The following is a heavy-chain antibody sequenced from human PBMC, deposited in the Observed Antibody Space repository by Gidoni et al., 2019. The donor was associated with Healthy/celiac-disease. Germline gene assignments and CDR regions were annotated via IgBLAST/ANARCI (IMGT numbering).Heavy chain of an antibody. Sequence: QVQLQESGPGLVKPSQTLSLTCTVSGGSLSSGDYYWSWIRQPPGKGLEWIGYIYYSGSTYYNPSLKSRVTISVDTSKNQFSLKLSSVTAADTAVYYCARGGIAAAGRNDAFDIWGQGTMVTVSS. D-gene: IGHD6-13*01. CDR3: ARGGIAAAGRNDAFDI. V-gene: IGHV4-30-4*01. CDR1: GGSLSSGDYY. J-gene: IGHJ3*02. CDR2: IYYSGST.